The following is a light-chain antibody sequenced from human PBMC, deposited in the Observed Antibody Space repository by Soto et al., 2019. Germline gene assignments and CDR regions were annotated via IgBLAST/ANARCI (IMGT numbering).Light chain of an antibody. Sequence: EIVLTQSPATLSLSPGESATLSCXASQSVXXXLAWYQHKPSQTPRLHIYDASKRATGIPARFSGSGSGTGFTLTISSLEPEDFAVYYCQQRRNWPPALSFGGGTKVEI. CDR1: QSVXXX. CDR2: DAS. CDR3: QQRRNWPPALS. V-gene: IGKV3-11*01. J-gene: IGKJ4*01.